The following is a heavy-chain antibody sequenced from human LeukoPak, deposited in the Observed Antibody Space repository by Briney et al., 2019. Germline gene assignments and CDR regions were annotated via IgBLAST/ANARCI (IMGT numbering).Heavy chain of an antibody. CDR1: GGSISSGGNY. CDR2: IYYSGST. Sequence: SQTLSLTCTVSGGSISSGGNYWSWIRQHPGKGLEWIRYIYYSGSTYYNPSLKSRVTISVDTSKNQFSLKLSSVTAADTAVCYCARGRRYYDILTGYSGYYGMDVWGQGTTVTVSS. V-gene: IGHV4-31*03. CDR3: ARGRRYYDILTGYSGYYGMDV. D-gene: IGHD3-9*01. J-gene: IGHJ6*02.